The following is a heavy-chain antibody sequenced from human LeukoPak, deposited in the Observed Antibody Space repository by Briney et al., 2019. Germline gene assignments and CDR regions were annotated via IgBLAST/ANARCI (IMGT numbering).Heavy chain of an antibody. J-gene: IGHJ5*02. CDR3: ARIRIIVLAGWFDP. Sequence: PSETLSLTCTVSGGSISSGGYYWSWIRQHPGKGLEWIGYIYYSGSTYYNPSLKSRVTISVDTSKNQFSLNLSSVTAADTAMYYCARIRIIVLAGWFDPWGQGTLVTVSS. D-gene: IGHD1-26*01. V-gene: IGHV4-31*03. CDR2: IYYSGST. CDR1: GGSISSGGYY.